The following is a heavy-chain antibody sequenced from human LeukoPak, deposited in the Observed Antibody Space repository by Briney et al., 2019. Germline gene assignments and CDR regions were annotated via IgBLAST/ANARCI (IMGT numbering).Heavy chain of an antibody. J-gene: IGHJ6*03. CDR2: ISAYNGNT. V-gene: IGHV1-18*01. CDR1: GYTFTSYG. D-gene: IGHD6-19*01. CDR3: AREGSGWSGARYYYYYYMDV. Sequence: SVKVSCKASGYTFTSYGISWVRQAPGQGLEWMGWISAYNGNTNYAQKLQGRVTMTTDTSTSTAYMELRSLRSDDTAVYYCAREGSGWSGARYYYYYYMDVWGKGTTVTVSS.